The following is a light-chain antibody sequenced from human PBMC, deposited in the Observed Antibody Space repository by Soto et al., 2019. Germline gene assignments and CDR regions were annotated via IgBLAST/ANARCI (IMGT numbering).Light chain of an antibody. Sequence: EIVLTQSPGTLSLSPGERATLSCRASQNIGISYLAWYQQKPGQAPRLLIYGTYSRATGISDRFSGSGSGTDFTLTISRLEPEDFAVYFCQQYGTSPPLTFGGGTKVEVK. CDR3: QQYGTSPPLT. J-gene: IGKJ4*01. CDR1: QNIGISY. CDR2: GTY. V-gene: IGKV3-20*01.